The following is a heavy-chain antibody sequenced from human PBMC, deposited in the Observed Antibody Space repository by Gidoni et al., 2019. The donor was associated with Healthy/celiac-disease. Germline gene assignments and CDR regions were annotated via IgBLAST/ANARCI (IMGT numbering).Heavy chain of an antibody. V-gene: IGHV4-59*01. CDR1: GGSISSYY. Sequence: QVQLQESGPGLVKPSETLSLTCTVSGGSISSYYWSWIRQPPGKGLESIGYIHYSGSTNYIPSLKSRVTISVDTSKNQFSLKLSSVTAADTAVYYCARGHTYSGSYYVSHWGQGTLVTVSS. D-gene: IGHD1-26*01. CDR3: ARGHTYSGSYYVSH. CDR2: IHYSGST. J-gene: IGHJ4*02.